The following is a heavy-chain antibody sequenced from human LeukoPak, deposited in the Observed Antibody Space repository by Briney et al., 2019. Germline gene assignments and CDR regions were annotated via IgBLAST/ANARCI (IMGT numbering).Heavy chain of an antibody. J-gene: IGHJ4*02. V-gene: IGHV7-4-1*02. CDR2: INTNTGNP. CDR1: GYTFTSYA. Sequence: GASVKVSCKASGYTFTSYAMNWVRQAPGQGLEWMGWINTNTGNPTYAQGLTGRFVFSLDTSVSTAYLQISSLKAEDTAVYYCARDPEYGDYSGLDYWGQGTLVTVSS. D-gene: IGHD4-17*01. CDR3: ARDPEYGDYSGLDY.